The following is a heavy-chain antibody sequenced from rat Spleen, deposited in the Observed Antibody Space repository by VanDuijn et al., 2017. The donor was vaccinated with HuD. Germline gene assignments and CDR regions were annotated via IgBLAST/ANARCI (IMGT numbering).Heavy chain of an antibody. CDR2: ISTGGGNT. J-gene: IGHJ4*01. V-gene: IGHV5S13*01. CDR3: TRGYVMDA. CDR1: GFTFSNYD. Sequence: EVQLVESGGGLVQPGRSLKLSCAASGFTFSNYDMAWVRQAPTKGLEWIASISTGGGNTYYRDSVKGRFTISRDNAKNTQYRQMDSLRSDDTATYYCTRGYVMDAWGQGASVTVSS.